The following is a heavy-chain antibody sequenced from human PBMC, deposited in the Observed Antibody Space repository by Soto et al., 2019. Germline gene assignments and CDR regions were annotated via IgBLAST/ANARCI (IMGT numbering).Heavy chain of an antibody. Sequence: QVQLQESGPGLVKPSQTLSLTCTVSGGSISSGCYYWSWIRQHPGKGLEWIGYIYYSGSTYYNPSLESRVTISVDTSKNQFSLELSSVTAADTAVDYCARYCSCGSCYLGPYWGQGTLVTVSS. D-gene: IGHD2-15*01. J-gene: IGHJ4*02. V-gene: IGHV4-31*03. CDR1: GGSISSGCYY. CDR2: IYYSGST. CDR3: ARYCSCGSCYLGPY.